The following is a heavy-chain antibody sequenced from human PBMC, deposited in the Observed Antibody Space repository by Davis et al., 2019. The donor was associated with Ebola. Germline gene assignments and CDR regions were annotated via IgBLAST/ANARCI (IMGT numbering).Heavy chain of an antibody. J-gene: IGHJ6*02. CDR1: GGSISSYY. CDR2: IYYSGST. D-gene: IGHD3-10*01. V-gene: IGHV4-59*08. CDR3: ERQGSFRFEELLYYYYGMDV. Sequence: SETLSLTCTVSGGSISSYYWSWIRQPPGKGLEWIGYIYYSGSTNYNPYLKSRVTISVDTAKNQFSLKLSSVTAADTAVYYCERQGSFRFEELLYYYYGMDVWGQGTTVTVSS.